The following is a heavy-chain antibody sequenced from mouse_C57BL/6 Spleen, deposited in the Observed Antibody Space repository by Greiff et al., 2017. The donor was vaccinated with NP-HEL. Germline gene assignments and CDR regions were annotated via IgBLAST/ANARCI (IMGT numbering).Heavy chain of an antibody. V-gene: IGHV1-82*01. D-gene: IGHD2-1*01. J-gene: IGHJ3*01. CDR2: IYPGDGDT. CDR1: GYAFSSSW. Sequence: VQLQQSGPELVKPGASVKISCKASGYAFSSSWMNWVKQRPGRGLEWIGRIYPGDGDTNYNGKFKGKATLTADKSSSTAYMQLSSLTSEDSAVYFCAREEGGNYPSFAYWGQGTLVTVSA. CDR3: AREEGGNYPSFAY.